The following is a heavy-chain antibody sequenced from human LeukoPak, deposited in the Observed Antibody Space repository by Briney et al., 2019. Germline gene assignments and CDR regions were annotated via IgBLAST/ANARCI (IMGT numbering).Heavy chain of an antibody. CDR3: ARRLGVGSGWYGAPFDF. D-gene: IGHD6-19*01. CDR1: GYTFSSYY. Sequence: ASVKVSCKASGYTFSSYYMHWVRQAPGQGLEWMGIINPSGDTTSYAQKFHGRVIMSRDTSTSTVYMELRSLRSEDTAVYYCARRLGVGSGWYGAPFDFGGQGTLVTVSS. CDR2: INPSGDTT. J-gene: IGHJ4*02. V-gene: IGHV1-46*01.